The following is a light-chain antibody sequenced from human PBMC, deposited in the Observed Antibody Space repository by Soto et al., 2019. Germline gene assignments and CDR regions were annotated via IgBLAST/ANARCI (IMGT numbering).Light chain of an antibody. CDR2: GAS. CDR1: QSVSSSY. V-gene: IGKV3-15*01. CDR3: QQYNRWPPWT. Sequence: EIVLTQSTGTLSLSPVESDTLSCRDSQSVSSSYLAWYQQKPGQAPRLLIYGASTRATGIPARFSGSVSGTEFTLTISSLQTEDFAVYYCQQYNRWPPWTFGQGTKV. J-gene: IGKJ1*01.